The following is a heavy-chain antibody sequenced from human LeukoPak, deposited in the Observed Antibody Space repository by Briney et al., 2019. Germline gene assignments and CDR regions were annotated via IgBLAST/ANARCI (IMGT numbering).Heavy chain of an antibody. CDR1: GYTFTSYG. J-gene: IGHJ4*02. CDR2: ISAYNGNT. Sequence: ASAKVSCKASGYTFTSYGISWVRQAPEQGVEWTGRISAYNGNTNYAQKLQGRVTMTTDTSTSTAYMELRSLRSDDTAVYYCARGRGMHYDSSGRPLDYWGQGTLVTVSS. D-gene: IGHD3-22*01. CDR3: ARGRGMHYDSSGRPLDY. V-gene: IGHV1-18*01.